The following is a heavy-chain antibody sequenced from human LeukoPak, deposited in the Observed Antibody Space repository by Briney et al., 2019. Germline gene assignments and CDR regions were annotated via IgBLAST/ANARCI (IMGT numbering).Heavy chain of an antibody. Sequence: SVKVSCKASGGTFSSYAISWVRQAPGQGLEWMGGIIPIFGTANYAQKFQGRVTITADKSTSTAYMELSSLRSEDTAVYYCATSTPIAVAVSEFDPWGQGTLVTVSS. CDR2: IIPIFGTA. J-gene: IGHJ5*02. CDR1: GGTFSSYA. V-gene: IGHV1-69*06. D-gene: IGHD6-19*01. CDR3: ATSTPIAVAVSEFDP.